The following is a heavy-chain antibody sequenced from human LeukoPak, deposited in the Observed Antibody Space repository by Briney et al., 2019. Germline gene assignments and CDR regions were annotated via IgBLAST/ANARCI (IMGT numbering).Heavy chain of an antibody. CDR2: ISSSGSTI. CDR3: ANLVGATANDAFDI. Sequence: GGSLRLSCAASGFTFSDYYMSWIRQAPGKGLEWVSYISSSGSTIYYADSVKGRFTISRDNAKNSLYLQMNSLRAEDTALYYCANLVGATANDAFDIWGQGTMVTVSS. CDR1: GFTFSDYY. V-gene: IGHV3-11*01. J-gene: IGHJ3*02. D-gene: IGHD1-26*01.